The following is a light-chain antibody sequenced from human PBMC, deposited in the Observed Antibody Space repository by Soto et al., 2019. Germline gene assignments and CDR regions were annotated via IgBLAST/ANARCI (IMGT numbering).Light chain of an antibody. CDR3: QQYNSYPVT. V-gene: IGKV1-5*03. J-gene: IGKJ2*01. CDR2: KAS. Sequence: DIQMTQSPSTLSASVGDRVTITCRASQSISSWLAWYQQKPGKAPKLLIYKASSLESGVPSRFGGSGSGTEFTLTISSLQPDDFATYYCQQYNSYPVTFGQGTKLEIK. CDR1: QSISSW.